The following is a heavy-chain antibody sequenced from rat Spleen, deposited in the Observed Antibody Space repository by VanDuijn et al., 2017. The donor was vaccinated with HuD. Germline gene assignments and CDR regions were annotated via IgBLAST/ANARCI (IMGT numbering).Heavy chain of an antibody. J-gene: IGHJ2*01. CDR2: IWSGGST. Sequence: VQLVESGGGLVQPGRSLKLSCVASGFTFNNYWMSWVRQPPGKGLEWMGAIWSGGSTDYNSALKSRLSISRDTSKSQVFLKMNSLQTEDTAIYFCTRIYYYSSYDYWGQGVMVTVSS. D-gene: IGHD1-2*01. CDR3: TRIYYYSSYDY. V-gene: IGHV2-15*01. CDR1: GFTFNNYW.